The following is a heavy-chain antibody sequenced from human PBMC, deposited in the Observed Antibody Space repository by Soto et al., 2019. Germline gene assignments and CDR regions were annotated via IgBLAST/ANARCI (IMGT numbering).Heavy chain of an antibody. CDR2: IYYSGST. D-gene: IGHD1-26*01. Sequence: QLQLQESGPGLVKPSETLSLTCTVSGGSISSSSYYWGWIRQPPGKGLEWIGSIYYSGSTYYNPSLKSRVTISVDTSKNQFSLKLSSVTAADTAVYYCARRGPYSGSYYVRVGGPWDYWGQGTLVTVSS. J-gene: IGHJ4*02. V-gene: IGHV4-39*01. CDR1: GGSISSSSYY. CDR3: ARRGPYSGSYYVRVGGPWDY.